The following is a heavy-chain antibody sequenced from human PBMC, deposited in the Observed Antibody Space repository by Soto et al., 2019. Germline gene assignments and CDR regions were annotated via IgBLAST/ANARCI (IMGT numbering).Heavy chain of an antibody. D-gene: IGHD4-17*01. CDR3: AKGGTTVTTTFSLYYYYYMDV. V-gene: IGHV3-23*01. CDR1: GFTFSSYA. Sequence: GGSLRLSCAASGFTFSSYAMSWVRQAPGKGLEWVSAISGSGGSTYYADSVKGRFTISRDNSKNTLYLQMNSLRAEDTAVYYCAKGGTTVTTTFSLYYYYYMDVWGKGTTVTVSS. J-gene: IGHJ6*03. CDR2: ISGSGGST.